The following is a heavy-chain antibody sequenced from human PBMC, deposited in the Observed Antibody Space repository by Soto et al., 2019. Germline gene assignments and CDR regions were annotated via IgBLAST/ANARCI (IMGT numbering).Heavy chain of an antibody. CDR3: AHRRITMIADY. Sequence: QITLKESGPTLMKPTQTLTLTCTFSGFSLSTSGVVVGWIRQPPGKALEWLALIYWDDDKRYSPSLKSRLTITKDTSKNQVVLTMTNMDPVDTATYYCAHRRITMIADYWGQGTLVTVSS. CDR1: GFSLSTSGVV. D-gene: IGHD3-22*01. CDR2: IYWDDDK. J-gene: IGHJ4*02. V-gene: IGHV2-5*02.